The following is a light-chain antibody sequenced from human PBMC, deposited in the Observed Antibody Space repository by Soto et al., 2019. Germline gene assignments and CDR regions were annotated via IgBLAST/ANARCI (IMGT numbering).Light chain of an antibody. CDR2: SNN. CDR3: AAWDDSLYGRV. J-gene: IGLJ1*01. CDR1: RSNIGSNP. V-gene: IGLV1-44*01. Sequence: QSVLTQPPSASGTPGQRVTISCSGSRSNIGSNPVNWYQQLPGTAPKLLIDSNNQRPSGVPDRFSGSRSGTSASLAISGLQSEDEADYYCAAWDDSLYGRVFGTGTQLTVL.